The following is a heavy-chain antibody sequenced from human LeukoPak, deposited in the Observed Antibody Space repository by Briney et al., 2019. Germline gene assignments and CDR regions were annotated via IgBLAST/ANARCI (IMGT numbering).Heavy chain of an antibody. V-gene: IGHV3-21*01. CDR3: TKGGFGEFPDY. J-gene: IGHJ4*02. CDR1: GFIFSSYS. D-gene: IGHD3-10*01. CDR2: ITGSSSHI. Sequence: GGSLRLSCEASGFIFSSYSMNWVRQAPGKGLEWVSSITGSSSHIYYADSLWGRFTISRDNAKNSVYLQMNSLRVEDTAAYYCTKGGFGEFPDYWGQGTLVTVSS.